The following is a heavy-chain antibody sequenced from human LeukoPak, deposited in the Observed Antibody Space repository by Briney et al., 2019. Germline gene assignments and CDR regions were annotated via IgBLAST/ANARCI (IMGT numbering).Heavy chain of an antibody. CDR1: GFSFSSYW. D-gene: IGHD3-10*01. CDR2: INSDGSST. V-gene: IGHV3-74*01. Sequence: GGSLRLSCAASGFSFSSYWMHWVRQAPGKGLVWVSRINSDGSSTSYADSVKGRFTISRDNAKNTLYLQMNSLRAEDTAVYYCARERFDYGSGSYPDYWGQGTLLTVSS. CDR3: ARERFDYGSGSYPDY. J-gene: IGHJ4*02.